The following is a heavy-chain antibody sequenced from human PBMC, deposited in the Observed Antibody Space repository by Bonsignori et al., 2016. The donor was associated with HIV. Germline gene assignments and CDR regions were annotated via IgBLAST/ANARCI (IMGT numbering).Heavy chain of an antibody. V-gene: IGHV3-49*04. J-gene: IGHJ6*03. CDR3: TRAGAYYYYMDV. D-gene: IGHD3-10*01. Sequence: GESLKISCTASGFTFGDYAMSWVRQAPGKGLEWVGFIRSKAYGGTTEYAASVKGRFTISRDDSKSIAYLQMNSLKTEDTAVYYCTRAGAYYYYMDVWGKGTTVTVSS. CDR2: IRSKAYGGTT. CDR1: GFTFGDYA.